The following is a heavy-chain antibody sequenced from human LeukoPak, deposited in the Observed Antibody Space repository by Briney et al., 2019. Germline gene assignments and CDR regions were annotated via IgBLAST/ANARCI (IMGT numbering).Heavy chain of an antibody. D-gene: IGHD3-22*01. CDR3: AKVYYYDSLDP. CDR2: ISGTGGST. V-gene: IGHV3-23*01. J-gene: IGHJ5*02. Sequence: GGSLRLSCADSGFTFSTYAMSWVRQAPGKGLEWVSGISGTGGSTQYADSVEGRFTISRDNSKSTLYLQMNSLRAEDTAVYYCAKVYYYDSLDPWGQGTVVTVSS. CDR1: GFTFSTYA.